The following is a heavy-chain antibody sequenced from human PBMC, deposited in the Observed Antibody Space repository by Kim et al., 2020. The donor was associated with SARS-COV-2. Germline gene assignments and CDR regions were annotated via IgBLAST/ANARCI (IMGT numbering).Heavy chain of an antibody. Sequence: ASVKVSCKASGYTFTSYGISWVRQAPGQGLEWMGWISAYNGNTNYAQKLQGRVTMTTDTSTSTAYMELRSLRSDDTAVYYCASENCGGDCQAAFDIWGQGTMVTVSS. CDR2: ISAYNGNT. V-gene: IGHV1-18*01. D-gene: IGHD2-21*02. CDR3: ASENCGGDCQAAFDI. J-gene: IGHJ3*02. CDR1: GYTFTSYG.